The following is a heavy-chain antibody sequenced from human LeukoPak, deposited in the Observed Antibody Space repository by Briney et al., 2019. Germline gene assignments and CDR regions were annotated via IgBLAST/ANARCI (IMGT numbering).Heavy chain of an antibody. V-gene: IGHV4-34*01. CDR2: INHSGST. CDR3: ARISAPDIVVVPAARYGRGWFDP. D-gene: IGHD2-2*01. J-gene: IGHJ5*02. CDR1: GGSFSGYY. Sequence: SETLSLTCAVYGGSFSGYYWSWIRQPPGEGLEWIGEINHSGSTNYNPSLKSRVTISVDTSKNQFSLKLSSVTAADTAVYYCARISAPDIVVVPAARYGRGWFDPWGQGTLVTVSS.